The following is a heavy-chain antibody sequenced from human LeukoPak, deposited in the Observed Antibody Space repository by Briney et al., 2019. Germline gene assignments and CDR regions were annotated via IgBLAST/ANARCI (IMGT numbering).Heavy chain of an antibody. CDR1: GYSFTNYY. CDR2: ISAYNGNT. D-gene: IGHD3-22*01. CDR3: VRADYYDSSGADY. Sequence: ASVKVSCKASGYSFTNYYIHWVRQAPGQGLEWMGWISAYNGNTNYEQKLQGRVTMTTCTSTSTAYMGLRSLRSDDTAGYYCVRADYYDSSGADYWGQGTLVTVSS. J-gene: IGHJ4*02. V-gene: IGHV1-18*04.